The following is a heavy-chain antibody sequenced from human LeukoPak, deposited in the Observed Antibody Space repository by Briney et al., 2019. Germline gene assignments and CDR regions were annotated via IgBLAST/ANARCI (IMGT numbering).Heavy chain of an antibody. V-gene: IGHV4-34*01. CDR3: ARGDAFHKFDY. CDR2: INHSGST. Sequence: SETLSLTCAVYGGSFSGYYWSWIRQPPGKGLEWIGEINHSGSTNYNPSLKSRVTISVDTSKNQFSLKLSSVTAADTAVYYCARGDAFHKFDYWGQGTLVTVSS. CDR1: GGSFSGYY. J-gene: IGHJ4*02.